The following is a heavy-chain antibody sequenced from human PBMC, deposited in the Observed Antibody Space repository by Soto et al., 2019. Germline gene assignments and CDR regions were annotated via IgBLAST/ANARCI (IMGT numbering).Heavy chain of an antibody. CDR3: ATCLGYCPTALCTLAPYY. V-gene: IGHV1-58*02. J-gene: IGHJ6*01. CDR2: VVVGSGDT. CDR1: GISFGSSA. D-gene: IGHD2-8*01. Sequence: VASEASGISFGSSAIQWERQARGHRLEWIGWVVVGSGDTNYAQNFQQRVTITRDMSTSTASMELSSLRSEDTAEYYYATCLGYCPTALCTLAPYY.